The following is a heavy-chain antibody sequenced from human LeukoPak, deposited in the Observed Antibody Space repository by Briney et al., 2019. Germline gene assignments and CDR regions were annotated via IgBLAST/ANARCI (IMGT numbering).Heavy chain of an antibody. J-gene: IGHJ3*02. Sequence: PGGSLRLSCAASGFTFSSYSMNWVRQAPGKGLEWVSSISSSSSYIYYADSVKGRFTISRDNAKNSLYLQMNSLRAEDTAVYYCAKHSSGWTDDAFDIWGQGTMVTVSS. D-gene: IGHD6-19*01. CDR2: ISSSSSYI. CDR3: AKHSSGWTDDAFDI. V-gene: IGHV3-21*01. CDR1: GFTFSSYS.